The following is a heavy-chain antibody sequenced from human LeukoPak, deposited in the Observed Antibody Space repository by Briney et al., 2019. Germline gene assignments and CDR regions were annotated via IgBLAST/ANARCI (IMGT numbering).Heavy chain of an antibody. Sequence: ASVTVSCKASGYTFTGYYMHWVRQAPGQGLEWMGWISAYNGNTNYAQKLQGRVTMTTDTSTSTAYMELRSLRSDDTAVYYCARSDYYYYMDVWGKGTTVTISS. CDR3: ARSDYYYYMDV. CDR2: ISAYNGNT. CDR1: GYTFTGYY. V-gene: IGHV1-18*04. J-gene: IGHJ6*03.